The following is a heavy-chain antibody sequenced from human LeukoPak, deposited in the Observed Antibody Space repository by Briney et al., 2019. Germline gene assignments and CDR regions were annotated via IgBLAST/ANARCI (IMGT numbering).Heavy chain of an antibody. CDR2: IIPIFGTA. J-gene: IGHJ4*02. CDR1: GGTFSSYA. V-gene: IGHV1-69*05. CDR3: ARGSWTLGYCSSTSCHDY. Sequence: SVKVSCKASGGTFSSYAISWVRQAPGQGLEWMGGIIPIFGTANYAQKFQGRVTMTTDTSTSTAYMELRSLRSDDTAVYYCARGSWTLGYCSSTSCHDYWGQGTLVTVSS. D-gene: IGHD2-2*01.